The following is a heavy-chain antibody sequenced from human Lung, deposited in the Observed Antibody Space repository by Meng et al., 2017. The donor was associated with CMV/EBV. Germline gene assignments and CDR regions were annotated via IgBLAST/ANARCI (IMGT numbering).Heavy chain of an antibody. CDR1: GYTFTGHF. D-gene: IGHD7-27*01. V-gene: IGHV1-2*02. CDR2: IQPNTGVT. Sequence: ASXXVSCKASGYTFTGHFMHWVRQARGQGLEWMGWIQPNTGVTNYARNFQGRVTMTRDTSISTVYMELGGLRSDDTAMYYCARDDNWGPDDWGQGTLVIVSS. J-gene: IGHJ4*02. CDR3: ARDDNWGPDD.